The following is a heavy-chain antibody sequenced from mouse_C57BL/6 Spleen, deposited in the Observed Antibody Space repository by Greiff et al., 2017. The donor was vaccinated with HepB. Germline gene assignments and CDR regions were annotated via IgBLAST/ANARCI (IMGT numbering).Heavy chain of an antibody. CDR3: AGRERGAQAWFAY. CDR1: GFTFSSYG. D-gene: IGHD3-2*02. CDR2: ISSGGSYT. Sequence: EVKLQESGGDLVKPGGSLKLSCAASGFTFSSYGMSWVRQTPDKRLEWVATISSGGSYTYYPDSVKGRFTISSDNAKNTRYLQMSSLKSEDTAMYYCAGRERGAQAWFAYWGQGTLVTVSA. J-gene: IGHJ3*01. V-gene: IGHV5-6*02.